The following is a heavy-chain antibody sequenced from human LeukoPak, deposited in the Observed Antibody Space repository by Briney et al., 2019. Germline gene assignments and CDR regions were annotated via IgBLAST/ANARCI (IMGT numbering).Heavy chain of an antibody. CDR1: GGSFSGYY. V-gene: IGHV4-34*01. CDR3: ARVVVPGAILDY. D-gene: IGHD2-2*02. J-gene: IGHJ4*02. CDR2: INHSGST. Sequence: SETLSLTCAVYGGSFSGYYWSWIRQPPGKGLEWIGEINHSGSTNYNPSLKSRVTISVDTSKNQFSLKLSSVTAADTAVYYCARVVVPGAILDYWGQGTLVTVSS.